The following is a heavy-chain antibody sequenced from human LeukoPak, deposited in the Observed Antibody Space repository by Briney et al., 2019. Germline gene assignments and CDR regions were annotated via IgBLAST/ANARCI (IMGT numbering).Heavy chain of an antibody. CDR2: ISAYNGNT. J-gene: IGHJ4*02. Sequence: ASVKVSCKASGCTFTGYYMHWVRQAPGQGLEWMGWISAYNGNTNYAQKLQGRVTMTTDTSTSTAYMELRSLRSNDTAVYYCAREYYFDYWGQGTLVTVSS. V-gene: IGHV1-18*04. CDR1: GCTFTGYY. CDR3: AREYYFDY.